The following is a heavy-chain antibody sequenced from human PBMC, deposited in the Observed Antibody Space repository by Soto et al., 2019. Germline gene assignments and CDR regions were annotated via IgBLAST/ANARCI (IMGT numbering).Heavy chain of an antibody. J-gene: IGHJ4*02. CDR1: GGSFTSNNC. D-gene: IGHD1-7*01. V-gene: IGHV4-4*02. CDR3: ASRDPGTSVDY. CDR2: IYRTGST. Sequence: SETLSLTCAVSGGSFTSNNCWTCVRQPPGQGLEWIGEIYRTGSTNYNPSLKSRVTISLDKSENQFSLKVTSLTAADTAVYYCASRDPGTSVDYWGQGTLVTVSS.